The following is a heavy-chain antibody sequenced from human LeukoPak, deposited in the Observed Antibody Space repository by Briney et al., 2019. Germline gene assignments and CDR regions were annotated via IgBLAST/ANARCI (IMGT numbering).Heavy chain of an antibody. CDR2: ISGSGGST. V-gene: IGHV3-23*01. CDR3: AKDPDYDYVWGSYASDY. D-gene: IGHD3-16*01. Sequence: PGGSLRLSCAASGFTFSSYAISWVRQAPGKGLEWVSAISGSGGSTYYADSVKGRFTISRDNSKNTLYLQMNSLRAEDTAVYYCAKDPDYDYVWGSYASDYWGQGTLVTVSS. CDR1: GFTFSSYA. J-gene: IGHJ4*02.